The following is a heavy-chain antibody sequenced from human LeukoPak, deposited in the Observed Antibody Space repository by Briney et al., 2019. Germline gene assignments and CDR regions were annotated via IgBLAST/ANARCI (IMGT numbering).Heavy chain of an antibody. Sequence: GGSLRLSCAASGFTFGSYTMNWVRQAPGQGLEWVSYISSGGGSIFYADFVKGRFSISRDNAKNSLYLQMNSLRDDDTAVYFCAREVRGTYLDYWGQGTLVTVSS. CDR3: AREVRGTYLDY. D-gene: IGHD4/OR15-4a*01. J-gene: IGHJ4*02. V-gene: IGHV3-48*02. CDR2: ISSGGGSI. CDR1: GFTFGSYT.